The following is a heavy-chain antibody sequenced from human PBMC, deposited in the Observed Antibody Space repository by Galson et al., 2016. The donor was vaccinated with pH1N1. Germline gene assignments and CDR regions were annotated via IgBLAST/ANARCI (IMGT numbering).Heavy chain of an antibody. CDR1: GYSFTSHW. CDR3: ARLGFCSGHCNSLGPWGYFDL. CDR2: IYPGDSES. J-gene: IGHJ4*02. D-gene: IGHD2-21*02. Sequence: QSGAEVKKPGESLKISCQGSGYSFTSHWIAWVRQMPGKGLEWMAIIYPGDSESRYSPSFQDQVTISADKSISTAYLQWRSLRASDTATYYCARLGFCSGHCNSLGPWGYFDLWGQGTLLTVSS. V-gene: IGHV5-51*01.